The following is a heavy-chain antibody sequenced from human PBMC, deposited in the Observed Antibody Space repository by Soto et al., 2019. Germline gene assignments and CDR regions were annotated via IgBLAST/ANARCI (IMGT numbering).Heavy chain of an antibody. Sequence: ASVKVSCKASGYTFTIYGISSVRQAPGQGLEWMGWISAYNGNTNYAQKLQGRVTMTTDTYTSTAYMELRSLRSDDKAVYYCATEVLWFGEGSEYFQQWGQGTLVTVSS. CDR2: ISAYNGNT. CDR1: GYTFTIYG. J-gene: IGHJ1*01. CDR3: ATEVLWFGEGSEYFQQ. V-gene: IGHV1-18*01. D-gene: IGHD3-10*01.